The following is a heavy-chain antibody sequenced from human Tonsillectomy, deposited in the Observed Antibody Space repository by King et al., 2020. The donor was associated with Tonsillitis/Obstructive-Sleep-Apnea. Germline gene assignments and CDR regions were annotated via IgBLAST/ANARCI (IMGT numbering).Heavy chain of an antibody. CDR2: IYPGDSET. CDR1: GYSFSSFW. Sequence: EVQLVESGAEVKKPGESLKISCKGSGYSFSSFWIGWVRQMPGKGLEWMGIIYPGDSETRYSPSFQGQVTISADASINTAYLQWSRLKASDTAMFYCARGIRFLEWLFPPFDLWGQGTLVTVSS. J-gene: IGHJ5*02. D-gene: IGHD3-3*01. V-gene: IGHV5-51*03. CDR3: ARGIRFLEWLFPPFDL.